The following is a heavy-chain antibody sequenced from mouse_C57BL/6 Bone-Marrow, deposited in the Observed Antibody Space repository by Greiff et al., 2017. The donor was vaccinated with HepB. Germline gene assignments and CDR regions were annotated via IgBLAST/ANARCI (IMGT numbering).Heavy chain of an antibody. V-gene: IGHV5-4*03. D-gene: IGHD2-4*01. Sequence: EVMLVESGGGLVKPGGSLKLSCAASGFTFSSYAMSWVRQTPEKRLEWVATISDGGSYTYYPDNVKGRFTISRDNAKNNLYLQLSHLKSEDTAMYDCARAFYDYYWYFDVWGTGTTVTVSS. CDR2: ISDGGSYT. CDR3: ARAFYDYYWYFDV. CDR1: GFTFSSYA. J-gene: IGHJ1*03.